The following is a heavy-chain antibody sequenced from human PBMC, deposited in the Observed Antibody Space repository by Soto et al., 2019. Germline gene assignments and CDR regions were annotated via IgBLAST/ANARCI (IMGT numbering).Heavy chain of an antibody. CDR1: GFTFSSYA. CDR3: AKDPKPALEPLDY. D-gene: IGHD1-1*01. CDR2: ISGSGGST. V-gene: IGHV3-23*01. J-gene: IGHJ4*02. Sequence: RRLSCAASGFTFSSYAMSWVRQAPGKGLEWVSTISGSGGSTYYADSVKGRFTISRDNSKNTLYLQMNSLRAEDTAVYYCAKDPKPALEPLDYWGQGTLVTVSS.